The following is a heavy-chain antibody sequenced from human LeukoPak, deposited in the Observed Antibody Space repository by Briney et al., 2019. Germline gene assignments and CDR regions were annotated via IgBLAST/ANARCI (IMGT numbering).Heavy chain of an antibody. Sequence: GRSLRLSCAASGFTFSSYWMSWVRQAPGKGLEWVANIKQDGSEKYYVDSVKGRFTISRDNAKNSLYLQMNSLRAEDTAVYYCARDYEGRADPTEFWGQGTLVTVSS. D-gene: IGHD3-3*01. J-gene: IGHJ4*02. CDR2: IKQDGSEK. CDR3: ARDYEGRADPTEF. CDR1: GFTFSSYW. V-gene: IGHV3-7*01.